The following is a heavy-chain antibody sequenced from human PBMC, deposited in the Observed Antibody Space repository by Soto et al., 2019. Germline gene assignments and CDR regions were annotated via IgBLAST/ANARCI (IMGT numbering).Heavy chain of an antibody. D-gene: IGHD3-10*01. Sequence: PSETLSLTCAVSGGSISSGGYSWSWIRQPPGKGLEWIGYIYHSGSTYYNPSLKSRVTISVDRSKNQFSLKLSSVTAADTAVYYCARAYYYGSGSSGWFDPWGQGTLVTAPQ. J-gene: IGHJ5*02. CDR2: IYHSGST. CDR3: ARAYYYGSGSSGWFDP. V-gene: IGHV4-30-2*01. CDR1: GGSISSGGYS.